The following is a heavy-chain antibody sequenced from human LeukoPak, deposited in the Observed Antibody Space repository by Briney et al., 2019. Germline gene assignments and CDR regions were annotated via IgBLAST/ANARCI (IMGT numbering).Heavy chain of an antibody. CDR1: GGSFSGYY. Sequence: SETLSLTCAVYGGSFSGYYWSWIRQPPGEGLEWIGEINHSGSTNYNPSLKSRVTISVDTSKNQFSLKLSSVTAADTAVYYCASLAAAGRIYYYYMDVWGKGTTVTVSS. V-gene: IGHV4-34*01. J-gene: IGHJ6*03. D-gene: IGHD6-13*01. CDR2: INHSGST. CDR3: ASLAAAGRIYYYYMDV.